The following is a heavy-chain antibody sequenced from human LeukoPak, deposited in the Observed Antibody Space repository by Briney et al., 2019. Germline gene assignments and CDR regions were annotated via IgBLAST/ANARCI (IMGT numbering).Heavy chain of an antibody. V-gene: IGHV5-10-1*01. CDR2: IDPSDSYT. J-gene: IGHJ4*02. CDR3: ARHLAEADSFDY. D-gene: IGHD6-13*01. CDR1: GYSFTSYW. Sequence: GESLKISCKGSGYSFTSYWISWVRQMPGKGLEWMGRIDPSDSYTNYSPSFQGHVTISADKSISTAYLQWSSLKASDTAMYYCARHLAEADSFDYWGQGTLVTVSS.